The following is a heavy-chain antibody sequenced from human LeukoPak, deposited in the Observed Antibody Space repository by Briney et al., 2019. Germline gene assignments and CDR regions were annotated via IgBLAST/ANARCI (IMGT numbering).Heavy chain of an antibody. V-gene: IGHV5-51*01. CDR3: ARPRSCSSTSCPVGIEAGAFDI. J-gene: IGHJ3*02. CDR1: GYSFTSYW. D-gene: IGHD2-2*01. CDR2: IYPGDSDT. Sequence: GESLKISCKGSGYSFTSYWIGWVRQMPGKGLEWMGIIYPGDSDTRYSPSFQGQVTISADKSISTAYLQWSSLKASDTAMYYCARPRSCSSTSCPVGIEAGAFDIWGQGTMVTVSS.